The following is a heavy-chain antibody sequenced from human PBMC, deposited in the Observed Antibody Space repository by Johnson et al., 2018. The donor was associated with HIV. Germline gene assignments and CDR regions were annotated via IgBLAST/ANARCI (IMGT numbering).Heavy chain of an antibody. J-gene: IGHJ3*02. Sequence: VQLVESGGGLVQPGGSLRLSCAASGFTFSSYWMSWVRQAPGKGLEWVANIKQDGSEKYYVDSVKGRFTISRDNAKNSLYLQMNSLRAEDTAVYYWARGDHYDSSGFYLGAAFDSWGQGTMVTVSS. V-gene: IGHV3-7*05. D-gene: IGHD3-22*01. CDR1: GFTFSSYW. CDR2: IKQDGSEK. CDR3: ARGDHYDSSGFYLGAAFDS.